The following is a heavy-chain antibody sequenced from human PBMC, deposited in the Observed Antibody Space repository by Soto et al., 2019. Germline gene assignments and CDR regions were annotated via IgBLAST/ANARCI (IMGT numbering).Heavy chain of an antibody. CDR1: GFSFNSHA. J-gene: IGHJ6*02. V-gene: IGHV3-23*01. Sequence: DVQLSESGGGLVQPGGSLRLTCAASGFSFNSHAMTWVRQAPGRGLEWVAAINSGVDAFYADSVKGQFTISRDNSKDTLYLQMNSPGVEGTALYYCAKVLSLRTSGKYYKPFFHGTDVWGLGTTVTVSS. CDR3: AKVLSLRTSGKYYKPFFHGTDV. CDR2: INSGVDA. D-gene: IGHD3-10*01.